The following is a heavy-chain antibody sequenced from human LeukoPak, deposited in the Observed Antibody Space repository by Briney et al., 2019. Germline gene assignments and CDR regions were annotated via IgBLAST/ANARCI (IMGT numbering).Heavy chain of an antibody. CDR3: TRDRRIRGVIVFDP. Sequence: GASVKVSCKATGYTFTTYDISWVRQTTGQGLEWMGWINPDSGMAESAPKFQGRVTITRNTSINTAYMEMTSLTLEDTAVYYCTRDRRIRGVIVFDPWGQGTQVIVSS. CDR2: INPDSGMA. CDR1: GYTFTTYD. D-gene: IGHD3-10*01. V-gene: IGHV1-8*03. J-gene: IGHJ5*02.